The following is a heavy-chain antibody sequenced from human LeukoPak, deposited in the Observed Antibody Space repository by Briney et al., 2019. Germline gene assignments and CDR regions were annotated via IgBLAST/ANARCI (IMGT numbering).Heavy chain of an antibody. D-gene: IGHD3-10*01. Sequence: GGSLRLSCAASGFTFNRYAMHWVRKAPGAGLEWVALISYDGSNKYYADSVKGRFTISRDNSKNTLYLQMNSLRAEDTAVYYSAKSEMVRGFIGGHYFDYWGQGALVTLSS. J-gene: IGHJ4*02. CDR3: AKSEMVRGFIGGHYFDY. CDR2: ISYDGSNK. CDR1: GFTFNRYA. V-gene: IGHV3-30*18.